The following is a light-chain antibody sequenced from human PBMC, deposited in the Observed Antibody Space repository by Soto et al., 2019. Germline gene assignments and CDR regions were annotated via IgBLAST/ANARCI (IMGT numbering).Light chain of an antibody. J-gene: IGKJ5*01. CDR2: GAS. V-gene: IGKV3-20*01. CDR3: QQYGSSPLWT. CDR1: QSVSNNY. Sequence: EIVLTQSPGTLSLSPGERATLSFRSSQSVSNNYLAWYQQKPGQAPRLLIYGASNRATGIPDRFSGSGSGTDFTLTISRLEPEDFAVYYCQQYGSSPLWTFGQGTRLEIK.